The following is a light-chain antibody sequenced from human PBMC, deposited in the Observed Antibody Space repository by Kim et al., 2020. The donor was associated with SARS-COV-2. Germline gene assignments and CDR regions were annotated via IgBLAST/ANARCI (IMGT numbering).Light chain of an antibody. J-gene: IGKJ4*01. V-gene: IGKV1-39*01. Sequence: ASVGDRVTITCRASQDISIYLDWYQQKPGKAPKLLIYAASSLHAGVPSRFSGSGSGTDFSLTISSLQPEDFATYYCQQCYTYPLTFGGGTKVDIK. CDR1: QDISIY. CDR3: QQCYTYPLT. CDR2: AAS.